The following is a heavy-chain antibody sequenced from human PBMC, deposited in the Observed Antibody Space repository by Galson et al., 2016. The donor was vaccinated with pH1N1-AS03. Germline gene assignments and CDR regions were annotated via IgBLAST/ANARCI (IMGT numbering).Heavy chain of an antibody. CDR1: GGIFRNFA. CDR3: TAVSAYYDTSSFDPLIDY. V-gene: IGHV1-69*13. J-gene: IGHJ4*02. Sequence: SVKVSCKASGGIFRNFAISWVRQAPGQGLEWMGGIIAIFGTTNYAQRFQGRVTITADESTTTAYMELSSLRSDDTAVYYCTAVSAYYDTSSFDPLIDYWGQGTLVTVSS. D-gene: IGHD2-2*01. CDR2: IIAIFGTT.